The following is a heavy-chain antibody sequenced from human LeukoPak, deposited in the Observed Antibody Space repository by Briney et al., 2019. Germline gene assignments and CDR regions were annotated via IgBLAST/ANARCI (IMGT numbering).Heavy chain of an antibody. CDR3: ARGPVSTWYFDL. CDR2: INHSGST. CDR1: GGSISGSNW. J-gene: IGHJ2*01. V-gene: IGHV4-4*02. D-gene: IGHD5/OR15-5a*01. Sequence: SGTLSLTCAVSGGSISGSNWWSWVRQPPGQGLEWIGEINHSGSTNYNPSLKSRVSISVDKSRNQFSLKLSSLTAADTAVYYCARGPVSTWYFDLWGRGTLSLSPQ.